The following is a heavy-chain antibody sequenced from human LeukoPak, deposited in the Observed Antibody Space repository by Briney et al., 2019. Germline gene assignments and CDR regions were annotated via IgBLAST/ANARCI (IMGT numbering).Heavy chain of an antibody. D-gene: IGHD1-14*01. CDR2: ISSGSSAR. CDR3: AKLKGAAHRIFDY. CDR1: GFTFSSHS. Sequence: GGSLRLSCAASGFTFSSHSMNWVRQTPGKGLEWVSYISSGSSARYYADSVKGRFTISRDDARNSLYLQMNSLRAEDTAVYYCAKLKGAAHRIFDYWGQGTLVTVSS. J-gene: IGHJ4*02. V-gene: IGHV3-48*01.